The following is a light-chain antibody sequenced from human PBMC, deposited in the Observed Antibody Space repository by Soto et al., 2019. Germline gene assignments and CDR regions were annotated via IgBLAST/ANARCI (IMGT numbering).Light chain of an antibody. CDR2: GAS. V-gene: IGKV3-20*01. Sequence: EIVLTQSPGTLSLSPGEGATLSCRASQSVTSNYLAWYQQKPGQAPRLLIYGASTRAAGVPDRFSGSGSGTDFTLTITRLGPEDFAVYYCQQYGRSPLLYTFGQGTKLGVK. CDR3: QQYGRSPLLYT. J-gene: IGKJ2*01. CDR1: QSVTSNY.